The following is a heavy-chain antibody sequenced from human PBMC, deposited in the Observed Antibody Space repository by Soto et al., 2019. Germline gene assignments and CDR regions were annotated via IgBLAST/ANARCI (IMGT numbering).Heavy chain of an antibody. CDR3: AHSLYHYDNSGPYTYWYFDL. J-gene: IGHJ2*01. CDR2: IYWDDDK. CDR1: GFSLETSGMG. V-gene: IGHV2-5*02. Sequence: QITLKESGPTLVKPTQTLTLTCAFSGFSLETSGMGMSWIRQPPGKALEWLALIYWDDDKRYSPSLKNRLTITKYTSKNQVVLTLTNVDPVDTATYYCAHSLYHYDNSGPYTYWYFDLWGRGTLVTVAS. D-gene: IGHD3-22*01.